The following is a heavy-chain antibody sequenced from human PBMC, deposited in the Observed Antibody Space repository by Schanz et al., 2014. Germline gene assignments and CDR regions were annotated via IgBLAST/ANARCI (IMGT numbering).Heavy chain of an antibody. Sequence: EVPVVESGGGLVQPGGSLRLSCTASGFNSHDYAMHWVRQAPGKGLEWVSNIPWNGAAIGYAGSVRGRFTISRDSAKNSLYLQMNSLRPEDTALYYCAKGSRSGSKVMDVWGKGTTVTVSS. CDR1: GFNSHDYA. CDR3: AKGSRSGSKVMDV. J-gene: IGHJ6*03. V-gene: IGHV3-9*02. D-gene: IGHD3-10*01. CDR2: IPWNGAAI.